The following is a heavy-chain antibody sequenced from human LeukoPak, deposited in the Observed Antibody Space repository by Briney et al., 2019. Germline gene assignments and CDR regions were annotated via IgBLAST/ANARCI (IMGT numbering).Heavy chain of an antibody. V-gene: IGHV4-39*01. Sequence: SETLSLTCTVSGGSISSSSYYWGWIRQPPGKGLEWIGSIYYSGSTYYNPSLKSRVTISVDTSKNQSSLKLSSVTAADTAVYYCARRGIFGVVTFDYWGQGTLVTVSS. CDR3: ARRGIFGVVTFDY. D-gene: IGHD3-3*01. CDR2: IYYSGST. CDR1: GGSISSSSYY. J-gene: IGHJ4*02.